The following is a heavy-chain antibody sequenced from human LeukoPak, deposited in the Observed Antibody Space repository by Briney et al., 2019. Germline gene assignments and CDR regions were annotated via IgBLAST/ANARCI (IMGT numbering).Heavy chain of an antibody. Sequence: PGGSLRLSCAASGFTFSSYAMSWVRQAPGKGLEWVSGVTGNGGSTYYADSVKGRFTISRDNSKNTLFLQMNSLRAEDTAVYYCAKILGGSYFDAFDIWGQGTMVTVSS. CDR1: GFTFSSYA. D-gene: IGHD1-26*01. CDR3: AKILGGSYFDAFDI. V-gene: IGHV3-23*01. CDR2: VTGNGGST. J-gene: IGHJ3*02.